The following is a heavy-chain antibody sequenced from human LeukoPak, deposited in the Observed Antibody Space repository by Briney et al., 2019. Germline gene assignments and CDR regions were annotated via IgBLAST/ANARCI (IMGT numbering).Heavy chain of an antibody. D-gene: IGHD2-15*01. CDR2: MNPNSGNT. Sequence: ASVKVSCKPSVYTFSNYDINWVRQAAGQGLEWVGWMNPNSGNTGFAQEFQGRVTLTRDTSITTAYMEIGSLKSEDTAMYYCARGRPIAGGRLFDHWGQGTLVTVSS. CDR1: VYTFSNYD. CDR3: ARGRPIAGGRLFDH. J-gene: IGHJ4*02. V-gene: IGHV1-8*01.